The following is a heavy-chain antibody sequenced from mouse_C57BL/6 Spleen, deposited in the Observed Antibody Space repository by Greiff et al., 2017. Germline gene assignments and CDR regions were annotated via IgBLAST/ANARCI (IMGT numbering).Heavy chain of an antibody. CDR1: GYSITSGYY. D-gene: IGHD1-1*01. V-gene: IGHV3-6*01. CDR2: ISYDGSN. CDR3: ARDAQGSWFAD. Sequence: EESGPGLVKPSQSLSLTCSVTGYSITSGYYWNWIRQFPGNKLEWMGYISYDGSNNYNPSLKNRISITRDTSKNQFFLKLNSVTTEDTATYYCARDAQGSWFADWGQGTLVTVSA. J-gene: IGHJ3*01.